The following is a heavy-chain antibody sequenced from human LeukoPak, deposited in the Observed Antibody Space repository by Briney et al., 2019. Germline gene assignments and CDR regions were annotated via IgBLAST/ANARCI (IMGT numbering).Heavy chain of an antibody. CDR3: AKGTRSAVVRGVIRYYYGMDV. Sequence: GGSLRLSCAASGFTFSNYAMSWVRQAPGKGLERVSGISGSGDSTYYADSVQGRFTISRDNSKNTLYLQMNSLRAEDTAVYYCAKGTRSAVVRGVIRYYYGMDVWGQGTTVTVSS. V-gene: IGHV3-23*01. CDR2: ISGSGDST. CDR1: GFTFSNYA. J-gene: IGHJ6*02. D-gene: IGHD3-10*01.